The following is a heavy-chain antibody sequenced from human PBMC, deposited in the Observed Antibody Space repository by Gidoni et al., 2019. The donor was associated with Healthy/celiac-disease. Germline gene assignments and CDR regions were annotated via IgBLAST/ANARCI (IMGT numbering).Heavy chain of an antibody. Sequence: QVQLVESGGGVVQPGRSLRLPCAASGFTFSSYAMHWVRQAPGKGLEWVAVISYDGSNKYYTDSVKGRFTISRDNSKNTLYLQMNSLRAENTAVYYCARQDIVVVPAAIGGWFDPWGQGTLVTVSS. CDR2: ISYDGSNK. D-gene: IGHD2-2*01. CDR3: ARQDIVVVPAAIGGWFDP. J-gene: IGHJ5*02. CDR1: GFTFSSYA. V-gene: IGHV3-30-3*01.